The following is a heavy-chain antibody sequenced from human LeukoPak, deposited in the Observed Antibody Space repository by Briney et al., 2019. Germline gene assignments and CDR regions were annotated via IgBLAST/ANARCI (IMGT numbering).Heavy chain of an antibody. D-gene: IGHD2-2*01. CDR3: ARGISSTYIGDY. CDR1: GYRFTSYW. CDR2: IFPSDSDT. J-gene: IGHJ4*02. V-gene: IGHV5-51*01. Sequence: GESLKISCKGSGYRFTSYWIGWVRQMPGKGLEWMGIIFPSDSDTRYSPSFQGQVTISADKSTSTAYLQWSSLKASDTAIYYCARGISSTYIGDYWGQGTLVTVSS.